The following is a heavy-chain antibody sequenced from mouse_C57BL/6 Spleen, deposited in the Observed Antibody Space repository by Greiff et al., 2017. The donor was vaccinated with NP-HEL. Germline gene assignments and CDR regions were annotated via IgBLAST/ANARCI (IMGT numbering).Heavy chain of an antibody. D-gene: IGHD1-1*01. CDR2: ISDGGSYT. CDR1: GFTFSSYA. J-gene: IGHJ2*01. V-gene: IGHV5-4*03. Sequence: DVMLVESGGGLVKPGGSLKLSCAASGFTFSSYAMSWVRQTPEKRLEWVATISDGGSYTYYPDNVKGRFTISRDNAKNNLYLQMSHLKSEDTAMYYCARVDYGSSYYFDYWGQGTTLTVSS. CDR3: ARVDYGSSYYFDY.